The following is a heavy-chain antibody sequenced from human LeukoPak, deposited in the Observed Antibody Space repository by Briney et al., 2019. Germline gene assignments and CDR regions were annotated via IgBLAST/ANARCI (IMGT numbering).Heavy chain of an antibody. V-gene: IGHV3-53*05. CDR1: GFIVSGYY. J-gene: IGHJ4*02. D-gene: IGHD3-16*02. CDR3: ALEFSPGPLDY. CDR2: IYSGGTT. Sequence: GGSLRLSCAASGFIVSGYYMTWVRQAPGKGLEWVSIIYSGGTTYYADSVKGRFTISRDNSKNTLYLQMNSLRAEDTAVYYCALEFSPGPLDYWGQGTLVTVSS.